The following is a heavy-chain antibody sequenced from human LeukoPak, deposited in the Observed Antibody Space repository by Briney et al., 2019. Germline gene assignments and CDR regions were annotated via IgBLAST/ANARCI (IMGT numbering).Heavy chain of an antibody. J-gene: IGHJ4*02. Sequence: SETLSLTCTVSGGSISSYYWSWIRQPPGKGLEWIGYIYYSGSTNYNPSLNSRVTISVDTSKNQFSLKLSSATAADTAVYYCARDGVYYYDSSGYYYGYDYWGQGTLVTVSS. D-gene: IGHD3-22*01. CDR1: GGSISSYY. CDR2: IYYSGST. CDR3: ARDGVYYYDSSGYYYGYDY. V-gene: IGHV4-59*12.